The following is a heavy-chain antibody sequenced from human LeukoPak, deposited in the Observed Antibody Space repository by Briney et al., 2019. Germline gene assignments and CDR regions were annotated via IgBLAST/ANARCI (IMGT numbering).Heavy chain of an antibody. CDR1: GFTFSSYW. J-gene: IGHJ4*02. CDR3: ARDGRNYYDSSGFDY. D-gene: IGHD3-22*01. V-gene: IGHV3-74*01. CDR2: INSDGSST. Sequence: GGSLRLSCAASGFTFSSYWMHRVRQAPGKGLVWVSRINSDGSSTSYADSVKGRFTISRDNAKNTLYLQMNSLRAEDTAVYYCARDGRNYYDSSGFDYWGQGTLVTVSS.